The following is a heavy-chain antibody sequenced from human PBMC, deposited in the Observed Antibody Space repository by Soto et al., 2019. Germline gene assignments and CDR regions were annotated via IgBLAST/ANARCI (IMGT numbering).Heavy chain of an antibody. CDR1: GFTFSDYY. CDR2: ISSSGSTI. J-gene: IGHJ4*02. CDR3: ARIPGGSMFSSYYFDY. V-gene: IGHV3-11*01. D-gene: IGHD2-2*02. Sequence: GGSLRLSCAASGFTFSDYYMSWIRQAPGRGLEWVSYISSSGSTIYYADSVRGRFTISRDNAKNSLYLQMNSLRAEDTAVYYCARIPGGSMFSSYYFDYWGQGTMVTVSS.